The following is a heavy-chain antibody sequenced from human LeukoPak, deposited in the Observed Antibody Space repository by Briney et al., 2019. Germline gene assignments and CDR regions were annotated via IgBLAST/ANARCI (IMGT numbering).Heavy chain of an antibody. CDR1: GHTFSRYW. CDR3: ARDIVGATFYFFY. V-gene: IGHV3-7*01. Sequence: GGPLSLFCAASGHTFSRYWMIWLRQAPGKGLEWVANIKQDGSKKNYVDSGKGRFTSTRDNAKNSLYLKMNSLRAKNTAVYSGARDIVGATFYFFYWGQGAL. CDR2: IKQDGSKK. D-gene: IGHD1-26*01. J-gene: IGHJ4*02.